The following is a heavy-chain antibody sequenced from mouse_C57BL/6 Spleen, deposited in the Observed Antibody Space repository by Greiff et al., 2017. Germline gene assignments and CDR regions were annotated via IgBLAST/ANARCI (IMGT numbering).Heavy chain of an antibody. CDR2: ISDGGSYT. CDR3: ARDSSGYPFAY. Sequence: EVQRVESGGGLVKPGGSLKLSCAASGFTFSSYAMSWVRQTPEKRLEWVATISDGGSYTYYPDNVKGRFTISRDNAKNNLYLQMSQLKSEDTAMYYCARDSSGYPFAYWGQGTLVTVSA. J-gene: IGHJ3*01. D-gene: IGHD3-2*02. V-gene: IGHV5-4*01. CDR1: GFTFSSYA.